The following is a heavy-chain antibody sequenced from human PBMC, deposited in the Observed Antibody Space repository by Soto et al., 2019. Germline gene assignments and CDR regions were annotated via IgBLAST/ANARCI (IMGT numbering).Heavy chain of an antibody. Sequence: LRLSCTASGFTFSSHAMTWVRQAPGKGLEWVSGLSGSGDSKYYADSVKGRFTISRDNSTNTLYLQMKTLRAEDTAVYYCAKVSSSWYAGFFDLWGQGTPVTVSS. D-gene: IGHD6-13*01. J-gene: IGHJ4*02. CDR1: GFTFSSHA. CDR3: AKVSSSWYAGFFDL. CDR2: LSGSGDSK. V-gene: IGHV3-23*01.